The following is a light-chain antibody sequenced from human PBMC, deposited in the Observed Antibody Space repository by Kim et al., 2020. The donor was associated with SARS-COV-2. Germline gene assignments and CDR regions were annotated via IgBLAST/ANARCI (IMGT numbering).Light chain of an antibody. CDR1: SSDVGGYNY. CDR3: CSYAGSFWV. Sequence: PGQSVTISCTGTSSDVGGYNYVSWYQQHPGKVPKLMIYDVNKRPSGVPDRFSGSKSANTASLTISGLQAEDEADYYCCSYAGSFWVIGGGTKLTVL. J-gene: IGLJ3*02. V-gene: IGLV2-11*01. CDR2: DVN.